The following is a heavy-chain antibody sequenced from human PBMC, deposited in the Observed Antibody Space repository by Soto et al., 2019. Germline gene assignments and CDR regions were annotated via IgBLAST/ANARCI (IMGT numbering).Heavy chain of an antibody. D-gene: IGHD3-10*01. CDR2: IYYSGST. Sequence: SETLSLTCTVSGGSISSYYWSWIRQPPGKGLKWIGYIYYSGSTNYNPSLKSRVTISVDTSKNQFSLKLSSVTAADTAVYCCARHRLETGGNVLLWFGDRFYYYYGMDVWGQGTTVTVSS. CDR3: ARHRLETGGNVLLWFGDRFYYYYGMDV. J-gene: IGHJ6*02. V-gene: IGHV4-59*08. CDR1: GGSISSYY.